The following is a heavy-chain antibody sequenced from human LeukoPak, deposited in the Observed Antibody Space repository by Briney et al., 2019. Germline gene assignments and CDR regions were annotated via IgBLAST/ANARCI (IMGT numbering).Heavy chain of an antibody. Sequence: SETLSLTCTVSGGSISSSSYYWGWIRQPPGKGLEWIGSIYHSGSTYYNPSLKSRVTISVDTSKNQFSLKLSSVTAADTAVYYCAIQLATIRFDYWGQGTLVTVSS. CDR3: AIQLATIRFDY. J-gene: IGHJ4*02. D-gene: IGHD5-24*01. V-gene: IGHV4-39*01. CDR1: GGSISSSSYY. CDR2: IYHSGST.